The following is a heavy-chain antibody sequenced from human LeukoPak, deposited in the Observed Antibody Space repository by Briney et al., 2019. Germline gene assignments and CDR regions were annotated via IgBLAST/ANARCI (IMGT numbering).Heavy chain of an antibody. CDR3: AIGPSGWYGGYFDL. V-gene: IGHV4-39*07. D-gene: IGHD6-19*01. CDR2: IYYSGST. J-gene: IGHJ2*01. CDR1: GGSISSSSYY. Sequence: SETLSLTFTGSGGSISSSSYYRGWIRHPPGNGLERSGRIYYSGSTYYTPSLKTRLTISVDTSKNQFSSKLSSVTAADTAVYYCAIGPSGWYGGYFDLWGRGTLVTVSS.